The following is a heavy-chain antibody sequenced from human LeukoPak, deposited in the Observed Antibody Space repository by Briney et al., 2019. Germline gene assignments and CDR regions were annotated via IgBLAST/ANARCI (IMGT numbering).Heavy chain of an antibody. V-gene: IGHV3-30-3*01. CDR2: ISYDGGNK. Sequence: GGSLRLSCAASGFTFSSYAMHWVRQAPGKGLEWVAVISYDGGNKYYADSVKGRFTISRDNSKNTLYLQMNSLGAEDTAVYYCGEGQQLVETFDYWGQGTLVTVSS. CDR1: GFTFSSYA. J-gene: IGHJ4*02. D-gene: IGHD6-13*01. CDR3: GEGQQLVETFDY.